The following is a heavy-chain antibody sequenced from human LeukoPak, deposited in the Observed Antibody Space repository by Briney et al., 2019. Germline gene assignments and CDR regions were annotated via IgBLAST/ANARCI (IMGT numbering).Heavy chain of an antibody. D-gene: IGHD3-9*01. CDR2: INPNSGDA. V-gene: IGHV1-2*02. Sequence: ASVKVSCKASGYTFTGYYMHWVRQAPGEGLEWMGWINPNSGDANYAQKFQGRVTMTRDTSINTAYMELNSLGSEDTAIYYCARGLGDYNTDWFPVSGYWGQGTPVTVSS. CDR1: GYTFTGYY. CDR3: ARGLGDYNTDWFPVSGY. J-gene: IGHJ4*02.